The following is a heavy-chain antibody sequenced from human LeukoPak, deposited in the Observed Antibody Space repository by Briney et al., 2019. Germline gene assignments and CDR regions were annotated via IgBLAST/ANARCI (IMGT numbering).Heavy chain of an antibody. J-gene: IGHJ6*02. CDR2: ISGSGGST. CDR1: GFTFSSYA. V-gene: IGHV3-23*01. CDR3: AKGLWFGTYGMDV. Sequence: EGSLRLSCAASGFTFSSYAMSWVRQAPGKGLEWVSAISGSGGSTYYADSVKGRFTISRDNSKNTLYLQMNSLRAEDTAVYYCAKGLWFGTYGMDVWGQGTTVTVSS. D-gene: IGHD3-10*01.